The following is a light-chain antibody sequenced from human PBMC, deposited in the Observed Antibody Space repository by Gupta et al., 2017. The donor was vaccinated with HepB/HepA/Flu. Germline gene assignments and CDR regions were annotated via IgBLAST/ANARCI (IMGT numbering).Light chain of an antibody. Sequence: QSALTQPASVSGSPGESITISCTGTKSDIETYDLVSWYQQNPDKAPKLIIHEVIKRPSGVYGRFSGTKSGNTSSLTICGHESEDEANYYCCSYAGDSTVVFGGGTKVTVL. CDR1: KSDIETYDL. J-gene: IGLJ2*01. CDR3: CSYAGDSTVV. CDR2: EVI. V-gene: IGLV2-23*02.